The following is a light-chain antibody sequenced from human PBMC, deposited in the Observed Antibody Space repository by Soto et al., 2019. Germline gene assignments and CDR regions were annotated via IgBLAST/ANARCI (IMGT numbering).Light chain of an antibody. Sequence: DIVMTQSPDSLAVSLGERATINCKSSQSVLYSSNNKNYLAWYQQKPGQPPKLLIYWASTRVSGVPDRFSGSGSSTDFTLTISSLQAEDVAVYYCQQYYSTPLTFVGGTKVELK. CDR1: QSVLYSSNNKNY. V-gene: IGKV4-1*01. CDR2: WAS. J-gene: IGKJ4*01. CDR3: QQYYSTPLT.